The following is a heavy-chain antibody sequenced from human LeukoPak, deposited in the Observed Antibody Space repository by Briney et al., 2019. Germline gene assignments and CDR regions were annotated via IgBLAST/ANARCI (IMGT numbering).Heavy chain of an antibody. CDR2: LNPNGGNI. CDR1: GYTFGDHG. Sequence: GGSLRLSCAGSGYTFGDHGMNWVRQAPGKGLEWVSGLNPNGGNIGYADSVKGRFTISRDNAKNSLYLQMNSLRAEDTAVYYCARTIAAAGSDYWGQGTLVTVSS. CDR3: ARTIAAAGSDY. J-gene: IGHJ4*02. V-gene: IGHV3-20*04. D-gene: IGHD6-13*01.